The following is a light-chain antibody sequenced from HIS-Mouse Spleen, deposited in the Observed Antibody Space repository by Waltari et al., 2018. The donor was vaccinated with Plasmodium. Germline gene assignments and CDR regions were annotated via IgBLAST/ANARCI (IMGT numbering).Light chain of an antibody. J-gene: IGLJ3*02. CDR1: ALPKKY. CDR3: YSTDSSGNHRV. Sequence: SYELTQPPSVSVSPGQTARITCSGDALPKKYPFLYQQKSGQAPVLVIYEDSKRPSGIPERFSGSSSGTMATLTFSGAQVEDEADYYCYSTDSSGNHRVFGGGTKLTVL. CDR2: EDS. V-gene: IGLV3-10*01.